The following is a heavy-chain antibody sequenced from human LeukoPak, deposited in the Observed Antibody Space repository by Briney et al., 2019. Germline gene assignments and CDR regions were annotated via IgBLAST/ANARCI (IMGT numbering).Heavy chain of an antibody. D-gene: IGHD4-17*01. J-gene: IGHJ5*02. CDR2: MNPKSGNT. V-gene: IGHV1-8*01. CDR3: ARRVHEGDYVEDWFDP. CDR1: GYSFSSHD. Sequence: ASVKVSCKASGYSFSSHDINWVRQATGQGLEWMGWMNPKSGNTDHAQKFQGRVTMSRNTSISVAYLELSSLRSEDTAVYYCARRVHEGDYVEDWFDPWGQGTLVTVSS.